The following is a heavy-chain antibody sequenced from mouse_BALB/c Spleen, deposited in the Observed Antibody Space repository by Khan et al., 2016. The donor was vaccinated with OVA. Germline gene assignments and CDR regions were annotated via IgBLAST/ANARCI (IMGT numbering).Heavy chain of an antibody. D-gene: IGHD1-1*01. CDR3: ARSNYYGRGLYAMDY. V-gene: IGHV1S41*01. CDR2: IGTGSGSA. CDR1: GYTFTSYW. Sequence: DLVEPGASVKLSCKASGYTFTSYWINWIKERPGQGLEWIGQIGTGSGSAYYNELFKGKATLTVDTSSSTVYIQLSSLSSEYSADYFCARSNYYGRGLYAMDYWGQGTSVTVSS. J-gene: IGHJ4*01.